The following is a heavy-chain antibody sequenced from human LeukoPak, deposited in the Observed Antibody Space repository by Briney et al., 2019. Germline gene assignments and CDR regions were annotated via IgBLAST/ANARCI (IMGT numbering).Heavy chain of an antibody. J-gene: IGHJ6*03. CDR1: GFTFDDYD. D-gene: IGHD4-23*01. CDR2: INWHGGSI. Sequence: GGSLRLSCAASGFTFDDYDMSWVRQAPGKGLEWVSGINWHGGSIGYADSVKGRLTISRDNAKNSLYLQMNSLRAEDTALYYCAKGHGGTTYYYYYYMDVWGRGTTVTVSS. V-gene: IGHV3-20*04. CDR3: AKGHGGTTYYYYYYMDV.